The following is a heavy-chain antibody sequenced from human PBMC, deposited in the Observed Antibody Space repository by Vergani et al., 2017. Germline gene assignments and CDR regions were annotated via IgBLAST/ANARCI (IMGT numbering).Heavy chain of an antibody. CDR2: INPNSGGT. CDR1: GYTFTGYY. D-gene: IGHD3-10*01. Sequence: QVQLVQSGAEVKKPGASVKVSCKASGYTFTGYYMHWVRQAPGQGLEWMGWINPNSGGTNYAQKFQGRVTMTRDTSISTAYMELSRLRSDDTAVYYCARPSRTLLWFGESSYYFDYWGQGTLVTVSS. CDR3: ARPSRTLLWFGESSYYFDY. V-gene: IGHV1-2*02. J-gene: IGHJ4*02.